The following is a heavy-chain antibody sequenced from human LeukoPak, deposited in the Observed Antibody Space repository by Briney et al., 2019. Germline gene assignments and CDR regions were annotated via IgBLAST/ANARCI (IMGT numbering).Heavy chain of an antibody. Sequence: PGGSLRLSCAASGFTFSSYAMSWVRQAPGKGLEWVSTISDSGGDTYYADSVQGRFTISRDKSKNTLFLQMDSLRAEDTAVYYCAKGRGPPYYFDFWGQGTLVTVSS. J-gene: IGHJ4*02. V-gene: IGHV3-23*01. CDR3: AKGRGPPYYFDF. CDR2: ISDSGGDT. CDR1: GFTFSSYA. D-gene: IGHD3-10*01.